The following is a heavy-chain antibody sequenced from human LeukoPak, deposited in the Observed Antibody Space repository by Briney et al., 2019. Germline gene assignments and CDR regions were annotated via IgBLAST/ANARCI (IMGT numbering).Heavy chain of an antibody. CDR1: GYRFTNYR. Sequence: GEFLKISCRGSGYRFTNYRIAWVRQMPGKGLEWMGIIYPGDSETTYSPSFQGQVTISVDKSINTAYLQWSSLRTSDTAMYYCARLDEDFYYDGSGFYFWGQGTLVTVSS. CDR3: ARLDEDFYYDGSGFYF. J-gene: IGHJ1*01. D-gene: IGHD3-22*01. CDR2: IYPGDSET. V-gene: IGHV5-51*01.